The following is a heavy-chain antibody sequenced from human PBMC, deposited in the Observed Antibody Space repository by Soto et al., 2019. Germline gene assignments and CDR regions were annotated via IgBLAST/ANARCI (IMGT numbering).Heavy chain of an antibody. CDR2: ISYDGSNK. J-gene: IGHJ4*02. CDR3: ARDHLATGFLGYFDY. Sequence: GGSLRLSCAASGFTFSSYGMHWVRQAPGKGLEWVAVISYDGSNKYYADSVKGRFTISRDNSKNTLYLQMNSLRAEDTAVYYCARDHLATGFLGYFDYWGQGTLVTVSS. V-gene: IGHV3-30*03. CDR1: GFTFSSYG. D-gene: IGHD6-13*01.